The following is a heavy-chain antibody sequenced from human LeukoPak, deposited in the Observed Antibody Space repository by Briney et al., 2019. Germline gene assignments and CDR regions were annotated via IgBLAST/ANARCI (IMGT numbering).Heavy chain of an antibody. CDR1: GFIFNTNG. CDR2: IAGGDEST. D-gene: IGHD1-1*01. J-gene: IGHJ4*02. Sequence: GGSLRLSCAISGFIFNTNGMNWVRQSPGRGLEWLATIAGGDESTYYADSVKGRFAISRDNSKNTVFLHMNSLRVEDTAVYYCARGVYWSLDYWGQGTPVTVSS. CDR3: ARGVYWSLDY. V-gene: IGHV3-23*01.